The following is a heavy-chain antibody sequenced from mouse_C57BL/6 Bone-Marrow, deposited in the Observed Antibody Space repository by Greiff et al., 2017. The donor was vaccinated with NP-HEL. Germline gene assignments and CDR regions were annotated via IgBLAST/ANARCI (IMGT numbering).Heavy chain of an antibody. V-gene: IGHV5-6*01. CDR1: GFTFSSYG. Sequence: EVMLVESGGDLVKPGGSLKLSCAASGFTFSSYGMSWVRQTPDKRLEWVATISSGGSYTYYPDSVKGRFTISRDNAKNTLYLQMSSLKSEDTAMYYCARHLDHFDYWGQGTTLTVAS. J-gene: IGHJ2*01. CDR2: ISSGGSYT. CDR3: ARHLDHFDY.